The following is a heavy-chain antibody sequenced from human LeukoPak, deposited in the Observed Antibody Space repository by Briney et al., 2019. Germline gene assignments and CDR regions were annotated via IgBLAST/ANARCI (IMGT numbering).Heavy chain of an antibody. J-gene: IGHJ4*02. CDR1: GGSISSYY. Sequence: NTSETLSLTCTVSGGSISSYYWSWVRQPPGKGLEWIGYTYYSGSTKYNPSLKGRATISVDTSKNQFSLKLSSVTAADTAVYYCARHKDHYDSSGYYSPSDYWGQGTLVTVSS. D-gene: IGHD3-22*01. V-gene: IGHV4-59*08. CDR2: TYYSGST. CDR3: ARHKDHYDSSGYYSPSDY.